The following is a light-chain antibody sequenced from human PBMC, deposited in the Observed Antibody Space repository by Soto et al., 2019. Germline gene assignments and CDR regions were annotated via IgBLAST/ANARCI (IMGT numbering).Light chain of an antibody. CDR1: SSDVGSYNY. CDR2: EVS. CDR3: CSYAGTNSLKV. Sequence: QSALTQPPSASGSPGQSVTISCTGTSSDVGSYNYVSWYQQHPGKAPELMIYEVSKRPSGVPDRFSGSKSGNTASLTVSGLQAEDEADYYCCSYAGTNSLKVFGGGTKLTVL. J-gene: IGLJ3*02. V-gene: IGLV2-8*01.